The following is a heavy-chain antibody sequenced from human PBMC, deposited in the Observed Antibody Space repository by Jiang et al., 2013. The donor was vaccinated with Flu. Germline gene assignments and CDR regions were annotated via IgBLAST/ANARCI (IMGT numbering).Heavy chain of an antibody. CDR1: GYTFTSYD. CDR3: ARVPLLLWFGEEAPNWFDP. J-gene: IGHJ5*02. CDR2: MNPNSGNT. D-gene: IGHD3-10*01. V-gene: IGHV1-8*01. Sequence: SGAEVKKPGASVKVSCKASGYTFTSYDINWVRQATGQGLEWMGWMNPNSGNTGYAQKFQGRVTMTRNTSISTAYMELSSLRSEDTAVYYCARVPLLLWFGEEAPNWFDPWGQGTLVTVSS.